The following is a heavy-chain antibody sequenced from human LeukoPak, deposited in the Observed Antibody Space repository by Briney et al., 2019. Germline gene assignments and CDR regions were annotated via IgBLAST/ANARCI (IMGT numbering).Heavy chain of an antibody. CDR1: GGTFSSYA. J-gene: IGHJ4*02. Sequence: ASVKVSCKASGGTFSSYAISWVRQAPGQGLEWMGWINPNSGGTNYAQDFQGRVTMARDTSITTAYLELSRLRSDDTAVYYCARADYGETGSDYWGQGTLVTVSS. CDR3: ARADYGETGSDY. CDR2: INPNSGGT. D-gene: IGHD4-17*01. V-gene: IGHV1-2*02.